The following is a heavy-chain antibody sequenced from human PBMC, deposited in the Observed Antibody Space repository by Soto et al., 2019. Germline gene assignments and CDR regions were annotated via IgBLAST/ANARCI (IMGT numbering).Heavy chain of an antibody. Sequence: GGSLRLSSAASGGSFSSHSMKWVRQAPGKGLEWVSYISSSGSTIYYADSVKGRFTISRDNAKNSLYLQMNSLRDDDTAVYYCARGRGYCGGTNCYLDYWGQGALVTVS. V-gene: IGHV3-48*02. CDR3: ARGRGYCGGTNCYLDY. CDR2: ISSSGSTI. D-gene: IGHD2-21*01. CDR1: GGSFSSHS. J-gene: IGHJ4*02.